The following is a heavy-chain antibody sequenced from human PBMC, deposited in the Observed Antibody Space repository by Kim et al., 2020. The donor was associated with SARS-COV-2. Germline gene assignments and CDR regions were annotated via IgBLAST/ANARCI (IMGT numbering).Heavy chain of an antibody. D-gene: IGHD4-17*01. CDR3: ARVAGLVTVTTRRPFDY. CDR1: GYTFTSYG. V-gene: IGHV1-18*01. J-gene: IGHJ4*02. Sequence: ASVKVSCKASGYTFTSYGISWVRQAPGQGLEWMGWISAYNGNTNYAQKLQGRVTMTTDTSTSTAYMELRSLRSDDTAVYYCARVAGLVTVTTRRPFDYWGQGTLVTVSS. CDR2: ISAYNGNT.